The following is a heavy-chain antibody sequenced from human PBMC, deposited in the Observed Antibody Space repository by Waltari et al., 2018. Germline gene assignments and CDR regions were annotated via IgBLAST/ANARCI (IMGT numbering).Heavy chain of an antibody. CDR2: IYYSGST. CDR3: ARLPPGITGTQSRAFDI. V-gene: IGHV4-59*01. D-gene: IGHD1-20*01. Sequence: QVQLQESGPTGEAFGDPVPHLHCLCGSISSYYWSWIRQPPGKGLEWIGYIYYSGSTNYNPSLKSRVTISVDTSKNQFSLKLSSVTAADTAVYYCARLPPGITGTQSRAFDIWDQGTMVTVSS. J-gene: IGHJ3*02. CDR1: GSISSYY.